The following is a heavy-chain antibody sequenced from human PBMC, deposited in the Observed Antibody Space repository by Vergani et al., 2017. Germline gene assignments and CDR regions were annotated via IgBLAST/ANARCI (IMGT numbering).Heavy chain of an antibody. CDR1: GGSISSGSYY. V-gene: IGHV4-61*02. CDR3: ARGRRVGYYGSGSYIY. Sequence: QVQLQESGPGLVKPSQTLSLTCTVSGGSISSGSYYWSWIRQPAGKGLEWIGRIYTSGSTNYNPSLKSRVTISVDTSKNQFSLKLSSVTAADTAVYYCARGRRVGYYGSGSYIYWGQGTLVTVSS. CDR2: IYTSGST. J-gene: IGHJ4*02. D-gene: IGHD3-10*01.